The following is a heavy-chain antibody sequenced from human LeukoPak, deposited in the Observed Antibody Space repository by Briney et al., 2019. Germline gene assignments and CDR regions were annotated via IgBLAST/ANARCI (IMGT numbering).Heavy chain of an antibody. CDR1: GFTFSSYS. Sequence: GGSLRLSCAASGFTFSSYSMNWVRQAPGKGLEWVSSISSSSSYIYYADSVKGRFTISRDNDKNSLYLQMNSLRAEDTAVYYCARDYLRDPFDYWGQGTLVTVSS. V-gene: IGHV3-21*01. CDR3: ARDYLRDPFDY. CDR2: ISSSSSYI. J-gene: IGHJ4*02. D-gene: IGHD3-3*01.